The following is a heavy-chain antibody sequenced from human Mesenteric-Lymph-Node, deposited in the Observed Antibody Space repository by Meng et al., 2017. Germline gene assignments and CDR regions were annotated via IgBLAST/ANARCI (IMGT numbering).Heavy chain of an antibody. V-gene: IGHV3-33*08. D-gene: IGHD3-22*01. CDR1: RFTFSDYA. CDR3: AREDSSGYPFFDY. Sequence: GESLKISCAASRFTFSDYAMQWVRQAPGKGLEWVAVIWYDGSNKYYADSVKGRFTISRDNSKNTLYLQMNSLRAEDTAVYYCAREDSSGYPFFDYWGQGTLVTVSS. J-gene: IGHJ4*02. CDR2: IWYDGSNK.